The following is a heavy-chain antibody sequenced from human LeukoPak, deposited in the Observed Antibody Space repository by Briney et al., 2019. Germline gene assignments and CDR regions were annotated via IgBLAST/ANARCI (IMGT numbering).Heavy chain of an antibody. D-gene: IGHD5-24*01. J-gene: IGHJ4*02. CDR2: IIPIFGTA. CDR1: GGTFSSYA. V-gene: IGHV1-69*05. CDR3: ASTRANPIANRWLFDY. Sequence: GSSVKVSCKASGGTFSSYAISWVRQAPGQGLEWMGRIIPIFGTANYAQKFQGRVTITTDESKSTAYMELSSLRSEDTAVYYCASTRANPIANRWLFDYWGQGTLVTVSS.